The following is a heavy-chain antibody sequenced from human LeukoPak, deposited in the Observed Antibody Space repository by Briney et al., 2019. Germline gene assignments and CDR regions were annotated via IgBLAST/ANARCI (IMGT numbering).Heavy chain of an antibody. J-gene: IGHJ4*02. Sequence: GASVKVSCKASGYTFTGYYMHWVRQAPGQGLEWMGWINPNSGGTNYAQKFQGRVTMTRDTSISTAYMELSRLRSDDTAVYYCARDRYDFWSGYYIAGEPEANDYWGQGTLVTVSS. V-gene: IGHV1-2*02. CDR3: ARDRYDFWSGYYIAGEPEANDY. D-gene: IGHD3-3*01. CDR1: GYTFTGYY. CDR2: INPNSGGT.